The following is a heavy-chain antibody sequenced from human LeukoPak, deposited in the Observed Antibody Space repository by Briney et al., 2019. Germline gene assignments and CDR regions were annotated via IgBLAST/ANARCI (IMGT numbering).Heavy chain of an antibody. CDR3: ARAAGYCSSTSCYGAMGGDY. V-gene: IGHV3-23*01. J-gene: IGHJ4*02. Sequence: PGGSLRLSCAASGFTFSSYAMSWVRQAPGKGLEWVSAISGSGGSTYYADSVKGRFTISRDNAKNSLYLQMNSLRAEDTAVYYCARAAGYCSSTSCYGAMGGDYWGQGTLVTVSS. CDR1: GFTFSSYA. CDR2: ISGSGGST. D-gene: IGHD2-2*01.